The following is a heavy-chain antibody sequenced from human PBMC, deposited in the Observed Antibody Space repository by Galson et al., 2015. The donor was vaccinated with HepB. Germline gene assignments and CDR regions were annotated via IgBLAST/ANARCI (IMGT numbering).Heavy chain of an antibody. V-gene: IGHV3-48*02. CDR2: ISSSSIVI. Sequence: SLRLSCAVSGFTFSTYSINWVRQAPGKGLEWVAHISSSSIVIEYADSVRGRFTISRDNAKNSLDLQMNSLRDEDTAVYYCARGSGAYYYDYWGQGTLVTVSS. CDR1: GFTFSTYS. D-gene: IGHD3-3*01. J-gene: IGHJ4*02. CDR3: ARGSGAYYYDY.